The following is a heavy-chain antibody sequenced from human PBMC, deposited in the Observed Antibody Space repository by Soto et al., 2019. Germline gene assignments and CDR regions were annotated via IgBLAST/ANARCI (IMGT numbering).Heavy chain of an antibody. J-gene: IGHJ4*02. Sequence: GGSLSLSCAASGFTLRNNGIHWFREAPGKGLEWVAVISRDGNTKFYADSVKGRFAISKESSENTLYLQMNSLRLEETAVYLCGRELAKGNWGQGNLVTVSS. CDR3: GRELAKGN. D-gene: IGHD3-3*02. CDR2: ISRDGNTK. CDR1: GFTLRNNG. V-gene: IGHV3-30*03.